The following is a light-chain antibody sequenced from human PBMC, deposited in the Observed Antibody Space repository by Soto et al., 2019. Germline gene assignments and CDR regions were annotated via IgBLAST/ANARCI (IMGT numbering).Light chain of an antibody. CDR2: EVS. CDR3: SSYAGSNNLV. J-gene: IGLJ1*01. CDR1: SSDVGGYNY. V-gene: IGLV2-8*01. Sequence: QSVLTQPPSASGSPGQSVTISCTGTSSDVGGYNYVSWYQQHPGKAPKLMIYEVSKRPSGVPDRFSGSKSGNTASLTVSGLXAEDEADYYCSSYAGSNNLVFGTGTKVTVL.